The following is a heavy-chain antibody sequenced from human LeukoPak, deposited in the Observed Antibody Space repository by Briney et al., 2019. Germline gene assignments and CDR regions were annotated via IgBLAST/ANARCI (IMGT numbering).Heavy chain of an antibody. Sequence: PSETLSLTCAVYGGSFSGYYWSWIRQPPGKGLEWIGEINHSGGTNYNPSLKSRVTISVDTSKNQFSLKLSPVTAADTAVYYCARAIYGGPVYYYYMDVWGKGTTVTVSS. J-gene: IGHJ6*03. CDR1: GGSFSGYY. CDR3: ARAIYGGPVYYYYMDV. D-gene: IGHD4-23*01. CDR2: INHSGGT. V-gene: IGHV4-34*01.